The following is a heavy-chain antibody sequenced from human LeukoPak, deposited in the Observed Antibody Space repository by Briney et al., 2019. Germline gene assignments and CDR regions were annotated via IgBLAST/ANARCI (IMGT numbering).Heavy chain of an antibody. V-gene: IGHV3-7*01. J-gene: IGHJ4*02. Sequence: PGGSLTLSCAASAFTFTRYSMSWVRQAAGQGLEWVANIKEDGSEIYYVDSVKGRFTISRDKAKKSLHLQTNSLRAEDTAVYYCARIEDYGGDSKWFEYWGQGTLVTVSS. CDR2: IKEDGSEI. D-gene: IGHD4-23*01. CDR3: ARIEDYGGDSKWFEY. CDR1: AFTFTRYS.